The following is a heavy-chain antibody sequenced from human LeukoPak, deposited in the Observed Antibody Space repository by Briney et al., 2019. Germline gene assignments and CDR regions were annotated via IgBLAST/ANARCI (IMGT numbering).Heavy chain of an antibody. CDR1: GGSFSNYY. V-gene: IGHV4-59*08. CDR3: ASSYFYDGNRYFDY. D-gene: IGHD3-22*01. Sequence: PSETLSLTCAVYGGSFSNYYWNWIRQSPGKGLEWIGYIYYTGSTNSNPSLKSRVTISVDTSKNQFFLRLSSVTAADTAMYYCASSYFYDGNRYFDYWGRGTLVTVSS. CDR2: IYYTGST. J-gene: IGHJ4*02.